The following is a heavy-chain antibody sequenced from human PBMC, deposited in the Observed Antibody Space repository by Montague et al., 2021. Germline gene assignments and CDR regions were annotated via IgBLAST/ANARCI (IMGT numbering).Heavy chain of an antibody. CDR3: ARERDRYYYMDI. CDR1: RSFITSDYY. Sequence: SETLSLTCTVSRSFITSDYYWGWIRQSPGKGLEWMGSVSHGGRTYYNPSLTSRVTISVDTSNNHFSLKLSSATAADTAMYYCARERDRYYYMDIWGKGTTITVSS. J-gene: IGHJ6*03. CDR2: VSHGGRT. V-gene: IGHV4-38-2*02.